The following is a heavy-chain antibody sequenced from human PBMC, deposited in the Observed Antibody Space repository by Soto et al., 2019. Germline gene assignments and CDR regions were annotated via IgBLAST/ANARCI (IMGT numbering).Heavy chain of an antibody. V-gene: IGHV1-18*01. D-gene: IGHD3-10*01. CDR1: GYTFINYD. CDR2: ISGYSGNT. Sequence: QVQLVQSGAEVKKPGASVKVSCKASGYTFINYDVSWVRQAPGQGLEWMGRISGYSGNTNYAQNLQGRVTMTTDTSMSTAYMELRSLRSDDTAVYYCARINGAGDYWGQGTLVTVSS. J-gene: IGHJ4*02. CDR3: ARINGAGDY.